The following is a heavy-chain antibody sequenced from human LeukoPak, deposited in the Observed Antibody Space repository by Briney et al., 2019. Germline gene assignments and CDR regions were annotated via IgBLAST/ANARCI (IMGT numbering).Heavy chain of an antibody. CDR1: GYTFTGYY. D-gene: IGHD6-6*01. CDR2: INPNSGGT. J-gene: IGHJ6*03. CDR3: ARAYSSSSFGYYYMDV. V-gene: IGHV1-2*02. Sequence: SVKVSCKASGYTFTGYYMHWVRQAPGQGLEWMGWINPNSGGTNYAQKFQGRVTMTRDTSISTAYMELSRLRSDDTAVYYCARAYSSSSFGYYYMDVWGKGTTVTVSS.